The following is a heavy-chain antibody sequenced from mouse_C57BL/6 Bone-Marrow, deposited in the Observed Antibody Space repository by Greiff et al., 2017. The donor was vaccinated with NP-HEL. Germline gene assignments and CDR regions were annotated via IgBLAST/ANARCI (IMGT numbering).Heavy chain of an antibody. CDR2: IDPSDSYT. V-gene: IGHV1-50*01. J-gene: IGHJ2*01. Sequence: QVQLQQPGAELVKPGASVKLSCKASGYIFTSYWMQWVKQRPGQGLEWIGEIDPSDSYTNYNQKFKGKATLTVDTSSSTAYMQLSSLTSEDSAVYYCARNYFDYWGQGTTLTVSS. CDR1: GYIFTSYW. CDR3: ARNYFDY.